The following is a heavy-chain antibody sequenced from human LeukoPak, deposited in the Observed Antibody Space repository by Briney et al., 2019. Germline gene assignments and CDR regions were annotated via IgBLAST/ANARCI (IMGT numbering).Heavy chain of an antibody. CDR2: IYYSGST. D-gene: IGHD2-15*01. J-gene: IGHJ3*02. V-gene: IGHV4-39*01. CDR3: ARSGYCSGGSCYSDAFDI. CDR1: GGSISSSSYY. Sequence: PSETLSLTCTVSGGSISSSSYYWGWIRQPPGKGLEWIGSIYYSGSTYYNPSLKSRVTISVDTSKNQFSLKLSSVTAADTAVYYCARSGYCSGGSCYSDAFDIWGQGTMVTVSS.